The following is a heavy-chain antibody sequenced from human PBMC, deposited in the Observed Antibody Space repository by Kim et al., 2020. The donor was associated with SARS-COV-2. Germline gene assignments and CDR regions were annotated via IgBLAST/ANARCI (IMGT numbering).Heavy chain of an antibody. Sequence: SETLSLTCAVSGGSISSSNWWGWVRQPPGKGLEWIGEIYHSGATKYNPSLKSRVTISVDKSKNQFSLKLSSVTAADTAVYYCARGKDLYSGSCFDYWGQGTLVTVSS. CDR1: GGSISSSNW. V-gene: IGHV4-4*02. D-gene: IGHD1-26*01. J-gene: IGHJ4*02. CDR3: ARGKDLYSGSCFDY. CDR2: IYHSGAT.